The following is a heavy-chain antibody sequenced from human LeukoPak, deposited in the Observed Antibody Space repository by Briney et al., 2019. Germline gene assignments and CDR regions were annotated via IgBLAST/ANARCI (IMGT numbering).Heavy chain of an antibody. CDR1: GFTFSDYY. CDR3: AKVATKGNYYDSSGYSLDY. D-gene: IGHD3-22*01. CDR2: ISSSGSTI. Sequence: PGGSLRLSRAASGFTFSDYYMSWIRQAPGKGLEWVSYISSSGSTIYYADSVKGRFTISRDNAKNSLYLQMNSLRAEDTAVFYCAKVATKGNYYDSSGYSLDYWGQGTLVTVSS. J-gene: IGHJ4*02. V-gene: IGHV3-11*01.